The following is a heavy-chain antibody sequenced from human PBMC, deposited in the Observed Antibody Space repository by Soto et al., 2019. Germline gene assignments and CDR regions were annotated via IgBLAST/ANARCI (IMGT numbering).Heavy chain of an antibody. CDR1: GFTFSSYS. Sequence: GGSLRLSCAASGFTFSSYSMNWVRQAPGKGLEWVSYISSSSSTIYYADSVKGRFTISRDNAKNSLYLQMNSLRDEDTAVYYCARDLYGSGSYSPLSYYYGMDVWGQGTTVTVSS. V-gene: IGHV3-48*02. J-gene: IGHJ6*02. D-gene: IGHD3-10*01. CDR2: ISSSSSTI. CDR3: ARDLYGSGSYSPLSYYYGMDV.